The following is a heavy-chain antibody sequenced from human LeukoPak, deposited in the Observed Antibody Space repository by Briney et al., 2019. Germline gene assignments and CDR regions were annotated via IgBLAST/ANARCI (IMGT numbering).Heavy chain of an antibody. D-gene: IGHD2-21*01. J-gene: IGHJ4*02. Sequence: ASVKVSCKPSGYTFTGNYIHWVRQAPGQGLEWMAWIHPNSGGTSYAQKFQGRVTMTRDTSITTAYMELSNLRSDDTAVYYCARNVEIGYYLDYWGQGTLVTVSS. V-gene: IGHV1-2*02. CDR3: ARNVEIGYYLDY. CDR1: GYTFTGNY. CDR2: IHPNSGGT.